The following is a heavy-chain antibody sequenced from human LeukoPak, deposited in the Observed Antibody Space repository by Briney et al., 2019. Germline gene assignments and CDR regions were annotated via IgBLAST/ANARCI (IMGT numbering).Heavy chain of an antibody. V-gene: IGHV1-69*06. CDR2: IIPIFGTA. CDR1: GYTFTGYY. Sequence: ASVKVSCKASGYTFTGYYMHWARQAPGQGLEWMGGIIPIFGTANYAQKFQGRVTITADKSTSTAYMELSSLRSEDTAVYYCARDLYYGSGRETYWGQGTLVTVSS. J-gene: IGHJ4*02. D-gene: IGHD3-10*01. CDR3: ARDLYYGSGRETY.